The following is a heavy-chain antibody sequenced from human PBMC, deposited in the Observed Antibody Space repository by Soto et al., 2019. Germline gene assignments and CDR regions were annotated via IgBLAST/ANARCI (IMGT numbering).Heavy chain of an antibody. CDR1: GGSFTNINW. J-gene: IGHJ4*02. Sequence: QVQLQESGPGLLKPSGTRSLISTFSGGSFTNINWWGWFRRPPAKGWGWIGDIYHAGSTKYNPSLERRVTMSVDTSNNQFALTLTSVTAADTAVYFCARGPPIVGNTTPLDSWGQGTLVTVS. D-gene: IGHD1-26*01. CDR2: IYHAGST. V-gene: IGHV4-4*02. CDR3: ARGPPIVGNTTPLDS.